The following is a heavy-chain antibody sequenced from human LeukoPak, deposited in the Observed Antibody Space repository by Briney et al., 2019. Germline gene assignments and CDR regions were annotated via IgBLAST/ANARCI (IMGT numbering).Heavy chain of an antibody. CDR3: ARGGGWFDP. J-gene: IGHJ5*02. CDR2: LYGNSDT. D-gene: IGHD3-16*01. CDR1: GFTVSGNY. V-gene: IGHV3-53*01. Sequence: GGSLRLSCAASGFTVSGNYMSWVRQAPGKGLEWVSLLYGNSDTAYADSVKGRFTISRDNSKNTLYLQMNSLRAEDTAVYYCARGGGWFDPWGQGTLVTVSS.